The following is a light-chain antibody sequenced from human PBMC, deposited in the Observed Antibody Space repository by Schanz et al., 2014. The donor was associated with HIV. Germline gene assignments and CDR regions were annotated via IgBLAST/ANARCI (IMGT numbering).Light chain of an antibody. CDR1: NSNIGATFH. V-gene: IGLV1-40*01. J-gene: IGLJ3*02. CDR3: SSYTSSSTWV. Sequence: QSVLTQPPSVSGAPGQGVTISCTGSNSNIGATFHIHWYQQLPGRAPKFLISTDGGRPSGVPDRFSVSRSGDSASLVISSLRSEDEADYYCSSYTSSSTWVFGGGTKLTVL. CDR2: TDG.